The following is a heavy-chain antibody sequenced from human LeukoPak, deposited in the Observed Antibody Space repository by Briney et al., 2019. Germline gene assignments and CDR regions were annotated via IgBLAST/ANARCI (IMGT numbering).Heavy chain of an antibody. D-gene: IGHD3-22*01. J-gene: IGHJ4*02. Sequence: PSETLSLTCTVSGGSISSYFWSWIRQPAGKGLEWIGRIYTSGSTNYDPSLKSRVTISVDTSKNQFSLKLSSVTAADTAVYYCARVQYFDNGGYWNLDYWGQGTLVTVSS. CDR3: ARVQYFDNGGYWNLDY. V-gene: IGHV4-4*07. CDR1: GGSISSYF. CDR2: IYTSGST.